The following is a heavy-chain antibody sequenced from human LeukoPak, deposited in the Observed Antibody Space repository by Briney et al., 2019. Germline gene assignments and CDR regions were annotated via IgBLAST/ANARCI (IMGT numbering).Heavy chain of an antibody. D-gene: IGHD3-3*01. CDR1: GFTFSSYS. J-gene: IGHJ4*02. Sequence: PGGSLRLSCAASGFTFSSYSMNWVRQAPGKGLEWVSSISSSSSYIYYADSVKGRFTISRDNAKNSLYLQMNSLRAEDTAVYYCARGDDVWSGYYPIDYWGQGTLVTVSS. CDR3: ARGDDVWSGYYPIDY. CDR2: ISSSSSYI. V-gene: IGHV3-21*01.